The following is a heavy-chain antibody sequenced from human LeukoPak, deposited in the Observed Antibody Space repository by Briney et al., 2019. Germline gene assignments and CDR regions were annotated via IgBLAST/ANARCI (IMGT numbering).Heavy chain of an antibody. CDR2: INHSGST. V-gene: IGHV4-34*01. CDR3: ARSPEHPPDYPFDY. Sequence: SETLSLTCAAHGGSLSGYYWSWIRQPPGKGLEWIGEINHSGSTNYSPSLKSRVTISVDTSKNQFSLNLTSVAAADTAVYYCARSPEHPPDYPFDYWGQGALITVSS. CDR1: GGSLSGYY. D-gene: IGHD1-14*01. J-gene: IGHJ4*02.